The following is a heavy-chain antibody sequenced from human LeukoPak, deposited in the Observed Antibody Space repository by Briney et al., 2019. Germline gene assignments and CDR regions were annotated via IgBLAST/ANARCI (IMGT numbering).Heavy chain of an antibody. D-gene: IGHD5-12*01. CDR1: GYTFTSYG. V-gene: IGHV1-18*01. Sequence: ASVKVSCKSSGYTFTSYGISWVRQAPGQGLEWMGWISTYNGNTKYAQKFQGRVTMTTDTSTTTAYMELRSLRSDDTAVYYCAREGSAVATYNWFDPWGWGTLVTVSS. CDR3: AREGSAVATYNWFDP. CDR2: ISTYNGNT. J-gene: IGHJ5*02.